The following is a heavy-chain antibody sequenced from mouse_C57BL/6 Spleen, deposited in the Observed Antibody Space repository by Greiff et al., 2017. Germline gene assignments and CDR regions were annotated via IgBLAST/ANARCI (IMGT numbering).Heavy chain of an antibody. D-gene: IGHD1-1*01. CDR1: GFNIKDDY. Sequence: VQLQQSGAELVRPGASVKLSCTASGFNIKDDYMHWVKQRPEQGLEWIGWIDPENGDTEYASKFQGKATITADTSSNTAYLQLSSLTSEDTAVYYCTTDGSSLYYFDYWGQGTTLTASS. CDR2: IDPENGDT. V-gene: IGHV14-4*01. J-gene: IGHJ2*01. CDR3: TTDGSSLYYFDY.